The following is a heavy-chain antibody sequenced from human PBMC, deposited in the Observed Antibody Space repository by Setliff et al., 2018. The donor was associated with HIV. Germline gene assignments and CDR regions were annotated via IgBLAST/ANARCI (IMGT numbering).Heavy chain of an antibody. J-gene: IGHJ5*02. CDR2: IYYSGST. CDR1: GGSISSANYY. V-gene: IGHV4-39*01. D-gene: IGHD3-22*01. CDR3: ASRVYYYDSSGYLREEGFDP. Sequence: PSETLSLTCTVSGGSISSANYYWSWIRQPPGKGLEWIGSIYYSGSTYYNPSLKSRVTISVDTSKNQFSLKLSSVTAADAAVYYCASRVYYYDSSGYLREEGFDPWGQGTLVTVSS.